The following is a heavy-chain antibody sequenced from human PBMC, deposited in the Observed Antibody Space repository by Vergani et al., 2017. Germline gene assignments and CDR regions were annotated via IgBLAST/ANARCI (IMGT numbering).Heavy chain of an antibody. CDR2: ISSSSSYI. CDR3: ARPITISAYGMDV. J-gene: IGHJ6*02. D-gene: IGHD3-9*01. CDR1: GFTFSSYS. Sequence: EVQLVESGGGLVTPGGSLRLSCAASGFTFSSYSMNWVRQAPGKGLEWVSSISSSSSYIYYADSVKGRFTISRDNAKNSLYLQMNSLRAEDTAVYYCARPITISAYGMDVWGQGTTVTVSS. V-gene: IGHV3-21*01.